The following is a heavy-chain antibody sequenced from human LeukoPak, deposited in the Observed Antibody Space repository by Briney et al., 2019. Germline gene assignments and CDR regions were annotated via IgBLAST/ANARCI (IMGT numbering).Heavy chain of an antibody. V-gene: IGHV4-59*08. Sequence: PSETLSLTCTVSGGSISGYYWSWIRQPPGKGLEWIGSIDYRGSTYYNPSLRSRVTISVDTSRNQFSLKLTSVTAADTALFYCARLLAAPQTDYFDYWGQGILVTAFS. CDR2: IDYRGST. D-gene: IGHD6-25*01. CDR3: ARLLAAPQTDYFDY. J-gene: IGHJ4*02. CDR1: GGSISGYY.